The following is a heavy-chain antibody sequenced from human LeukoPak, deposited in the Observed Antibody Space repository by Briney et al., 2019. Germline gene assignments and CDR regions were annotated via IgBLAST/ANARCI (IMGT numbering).Heavy chain of an antibody. CDR3: ARDSKWADYYGSGSYGKHPLDY. Sequence: ASVKVSCKASGYTFTGYYMHWVRQAPGQGLEWMGWINPNSGGTNYAQKFQGRVTMTRDTSISTAYMELSRLRSDDTAVYYCARDSKWADYYGSGSYGKHPLDYWGQGTLVTVSS. V-gene: IGHV1-2*02. CDR1: GYTFTGYY. D-gene: IGHD3-10*01. CDR2: INPNSGGT. J-gene: IGHJ4*02.